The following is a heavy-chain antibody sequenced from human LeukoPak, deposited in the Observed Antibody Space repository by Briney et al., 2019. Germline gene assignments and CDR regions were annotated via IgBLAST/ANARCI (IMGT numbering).Heavy chain of an antibody. D-gene: IGHD3-22*01. CDR1: GFTFSDYY. J-gene: IGHJ4*02. Sequence: GGSLRLSCAASGFTFSDYYMSWIREAPGRGVGWVSYISSSGSTIYYADSVKGRFTISRDNAKNSLYLQMNSLRAEDTAVYYCARDAAYYDSSGYYVWGQGTLVAVSS. CDR3: ARDAAYYDSSGYYV. CDR2: ISSSGSTI. V-gene: IGHV3-11*01.